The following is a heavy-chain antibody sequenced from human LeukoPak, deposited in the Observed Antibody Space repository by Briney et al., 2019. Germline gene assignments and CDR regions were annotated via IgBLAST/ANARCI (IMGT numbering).Heavy chain of an antibody. CDR2: IYYSGTT. CDR1: GGSISSYY. Sequence: SETLSLTCTVSGGSISSYYWSWLRQPPGKGLEWVGYIYYSGTTNYNPSLKSGVTISVDTSKHQFSLKMSSVTAADTAVYYCARGVYIAAAQYAYRGQGTLVTVSS. J-gene: IGHJ4*02. D-gene: IGHD6-13*01. V-gene: IGHV4-59*01. CDR3: ARGVYIAAAQYAY.